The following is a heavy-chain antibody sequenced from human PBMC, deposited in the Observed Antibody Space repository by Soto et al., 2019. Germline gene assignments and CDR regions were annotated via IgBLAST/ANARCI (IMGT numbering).Heavy chain of an antibody. CDR1: GFPFSSCW. V-gene: IGHV3-7*01. J-gene: IGHJ4*02. CDR3: ANGCHLDY. CDR2: INEGGSEK. Sequence: EVQLVESGGGLVQPGGSLRLSCEASGFPFSSCWMSWVRQAPGKGLEWVANINEGGSEKYYVDSVRGRFTISRDNTKHSLSLQMNSLRAADTALYYCANGCHLDYWGQGTPVTVSS.